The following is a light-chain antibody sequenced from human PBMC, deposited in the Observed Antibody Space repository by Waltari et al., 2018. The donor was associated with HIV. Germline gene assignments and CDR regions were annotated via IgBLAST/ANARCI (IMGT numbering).Light chain of an antibody. CDR1: SSNIGAGYD. CDR2: GNS. J-gene: IGLJ2*01. V-gene: IGLV1-40*01. CDR3: QSYDSSLSGYVV. Sequence: QSALTQPPSVSGAPGQRVTISCTGSSSNIGAGYDVHWYQQLPGTAPKLLMYGNSKRPSGVPDRFSGSKSGTSASLAITGLQAEDEADYYCQSYDSSLSGYVVFGGGTKLTVL.